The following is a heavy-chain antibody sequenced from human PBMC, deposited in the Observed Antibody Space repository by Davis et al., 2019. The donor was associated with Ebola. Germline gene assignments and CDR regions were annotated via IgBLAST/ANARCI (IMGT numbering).Heavy chain of an antibody. Sequence: GESLKISCAASGFTFSSYGMHWVRQAPGKGLEWVAVISSDGSNKYYVDSVKGRFTISRDNSKNALYLQMNSLRAEDTAVYYCAKAGPTHYDILTGSTVWGQGTMVTVSS. J-gene: IGHJ3*01. V-gene: IGHV3-30*18. CDR1: GFTFSSYG. CDR2: ISSDGSNK. CDR3: AKAGPTHYDILTGSTV. D-gene: IGHD3-9*01.